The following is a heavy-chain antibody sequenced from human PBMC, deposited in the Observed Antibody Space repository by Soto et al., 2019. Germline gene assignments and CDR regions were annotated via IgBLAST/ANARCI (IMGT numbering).Heavy chain of an antibody. CDR1: GFTFSSYV. D-gene: IGHD6-19*01. J-gene: IGHJ6*03. CDR2: ISGSGGST. V-gene: IGHV3-23*01. Sequence: EVQLLESGGGLVQPGGSLRLSCAASGFTFSSYVMSWVRQAPGKGLEWVSAISGSGGSTYYADSVKGRFTISRDNSKNTLYLQMNSLSAEDTAVYYCAKGAVAGPAYYYMDVWGKGTTVTVSS. CDR3: AKGAVAGPAYYYMDV.